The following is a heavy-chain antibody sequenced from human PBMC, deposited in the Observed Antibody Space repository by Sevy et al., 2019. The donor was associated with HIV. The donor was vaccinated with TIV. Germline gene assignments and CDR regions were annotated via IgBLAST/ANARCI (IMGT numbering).Heavy chain of an antibody. CDR2: IYYTWTT. J-gene: IGHJ5*02. CDR1: GGSVRSSSYY. V-gene: IGHV4-39*01. CDR3: ARQEYSSSPFDP. Sequence: ETLSLTCTVSGGSVRSSSYYWAWIRQPPGKGLECIGTIYYTWTTSYIPSLKSRLTISVDKSKNQLSLKLSSVTAADTATYYCARQEYSSSPFDPWGQGALVTVSS. D-gene: IGHD6-13*01.